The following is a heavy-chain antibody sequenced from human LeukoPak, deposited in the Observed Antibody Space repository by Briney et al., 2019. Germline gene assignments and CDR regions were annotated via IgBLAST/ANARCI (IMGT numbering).Heavy chain of an antibody. CDR1: GGSMSSYD. Sequence: SETLSLTCIVSGGSMSSYDWSWIRQPPGKGLEWIGYIYYSGSTNYNPSLKSRVTISVDTSKNQFSLKLSSVTAADTAVYYCARHVGATRFDPWGQGTLVTVSS. V-gene: IGHV4-59*08. D-gene: IGHD1-26*01. CDR2: IYYSGST. J-gene: IGHJ5*02. CDR3: ARHVGATRFDP.